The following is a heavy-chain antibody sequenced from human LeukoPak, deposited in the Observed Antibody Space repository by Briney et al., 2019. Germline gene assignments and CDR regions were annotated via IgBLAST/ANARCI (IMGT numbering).Heavy chain of an antibody. D-gene: IGHD5-18*01. CDR1: GYTFTSYG. CDR2: ISTYNGNT. J-gene: IGHJ6*02. Sequence: ASVKVSCKASGYTFTSYGISWVRQAPGQGLEWMGWISTYNGNTNYAQKLQGRVTMTTDTSTSTAYMELRSLRSDDTAVYYCARFYSYGWRYYYYGMDVWGQGTTVTVSS. V-gene: IGHV1-18*01. CDR3: ARFYSYGWRYYYYGMDV.